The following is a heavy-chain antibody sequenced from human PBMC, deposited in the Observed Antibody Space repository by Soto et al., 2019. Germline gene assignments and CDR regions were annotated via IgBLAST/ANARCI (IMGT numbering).Heavy chain of an antibody. D-gene: IGHD3-10*01. V-gene: IGHV4-59*01. CDR2: IYYSGST. CDR1: GGSISSYY. CDR3: ARDGGGGSGSYYNDIASGMDV. J-gene: IGHJ6*02. Sequence: SETLSLTCTVSGGSISSYYWSWIRQPPGKGLEWIGYIYYSGSTNYNPSLKSRVTISVDTSKNQFSLKLSSVTAADTAVYYCARDGGGGSGSYYNDIASGMDVWGQGTTVTVSS.